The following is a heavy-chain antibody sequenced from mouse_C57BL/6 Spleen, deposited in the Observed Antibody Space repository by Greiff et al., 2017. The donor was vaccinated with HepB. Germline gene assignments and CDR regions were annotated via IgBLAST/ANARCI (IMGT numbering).Heavy chain of an antibody. V-gene: IGHV1-53*01. CDR2: INPSNGGT. Sequence: QVQLQQPGTELVKPGASVKLSCKASGYTFTSYWMHWVQQRPGQGLEWIGNINPSNGGTNYNEKFKSKATLTVDKSSSTAYMQLSSLTSEDSAVYYCARNPYGYDGAWFAYWGQGTLVTVSA. CDR3: ARNPYGYDGAWFAY. CDR1: GYTFTSYW. D-gene: IGHD2-2*01. J-gene: IGHJ3*01.